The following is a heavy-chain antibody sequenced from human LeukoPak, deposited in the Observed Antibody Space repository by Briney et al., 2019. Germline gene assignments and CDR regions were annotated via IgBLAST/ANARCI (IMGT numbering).Heavy chain of an antibody. J-gene: IGHJ6*04. V-gene: IGHV3-21*01. CDR2: ISNSSSYI. CDR3: AREKQPRYYYGMDV. CDR1: GFTFSSCT. D-gene: IGHD6-13*01. Sequence: VGSLRLSCAASGFTFSSCTMTWVRQAPGKGLEWVSSISNSSSYIYYAGSVKGRFTISRDNAKNSLYLQMNSLRAEDTAVYYCAREKQPRYYYGMDVWGKGTTVTVSS.